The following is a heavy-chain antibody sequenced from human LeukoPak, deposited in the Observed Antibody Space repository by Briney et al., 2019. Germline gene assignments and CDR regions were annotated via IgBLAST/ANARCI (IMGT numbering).Heavy chain of an antibody. CDR2: IGLSSNYI. D-gene: IGHD5-24*01. V-gene: IGHV3-21*01. CDR1: GFIFRTYR. J-gene: IGHJ4*02. Sequence: GGSLRLSCAASGFIFRTYRMNWVRQAPGMGLEWVSSIGLSSNYISYADSVKGRFTISRNNAKNSLYLQMNSLRAEDTAVYYCAREDSRDGYGFDYWGQGTLVTVSS. CDR3: AREDSRDGYGFDY.